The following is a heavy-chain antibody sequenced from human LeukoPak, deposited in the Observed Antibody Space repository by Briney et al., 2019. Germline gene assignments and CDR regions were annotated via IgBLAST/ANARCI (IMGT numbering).Heavy chain of an antibody. V-gene: IGHV1-8*03. J-gene: IGHJ4*02. D-gene: IGHD5-18*01. CDR2: LNPDTGNT. CDR1: GYTFPSFD. Sequence: ASVRVSCKASGYTFPSFDINWVRQAPGQGLEWMGWLNPDTGNTGYAENFRGRVTITMNTSISTAYMELSSLRSEDTAVYYCARGSALRGYSYGFDYWGQGTLITASS. CDR3: ARGSALRGYSYGFDY.